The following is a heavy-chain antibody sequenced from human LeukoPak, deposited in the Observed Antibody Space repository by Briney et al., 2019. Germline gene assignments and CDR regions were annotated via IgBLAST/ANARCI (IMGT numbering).Heavy chain of an antibody. CDR2: IYTSGST. CDR1: GGSISSYY. CDR3: ARDDSRYGDDAFDI. V-gene: IGHV4-4*07. D-gene: IGHD4-17*01. J-gene: IGHJ3*02. Sequence: SETLSLTCTVSGGSISSYYWSWIRQPAGKGLEWIGRIYTSGSTNYNPSLKSRVTMSVDTSKNQLSLKLSSVTAADTAVYYCARDDSRYGDDAFDIWGQGTMVTVSS.